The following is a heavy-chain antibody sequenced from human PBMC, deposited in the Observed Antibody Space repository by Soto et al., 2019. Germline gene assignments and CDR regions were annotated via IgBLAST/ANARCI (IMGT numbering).Heavy chain of an antibody. V-gene: IGHV3-33*01. CDR1: GFTFSSYG. J-gene: IGHJ6*03. CDR3: ARDRGITGEDIFEHYYYYMDV. Sequence: GGSLRLSCAASGFTFSSYGMHWVRQAPGKGLEWVAVIWYDGSNKYYADSVKGRFTISKDNSKNTLYLQMNSLRAEDTAVYYCARDRGITGEDIFEHYYYYMDVWGKGTTVTVSS. D-gene: IGHD1-20*01. CDR2: IWYDGSNK.